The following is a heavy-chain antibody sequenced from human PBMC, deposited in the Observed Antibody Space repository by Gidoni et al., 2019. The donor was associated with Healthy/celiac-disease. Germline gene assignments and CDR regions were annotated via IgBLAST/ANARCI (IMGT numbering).Heavy chain of an antibody. V-gene: IGHV4-31*03. J-gene: IGHJ6*02. CDR2: IYYSGST. Sequence: QVQLQESGPGLVKPSQTLSLTCTVSGGSISSGGYYWSWIRQHPGKGLEWIGYIYYSGSTYYNPSLKSRVTISVDTSKNQFSLKLSSVTAADTAVYYCARERIAAALYGMDVWGQGTTVTVSS. D-gene: IGHD6-13*01. CDR1: GGSISSGGYY. CDR3: ARERIAAALYGMDV.